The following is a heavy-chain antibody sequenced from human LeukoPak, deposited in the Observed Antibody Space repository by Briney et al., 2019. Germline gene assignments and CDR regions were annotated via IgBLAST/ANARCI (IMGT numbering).Heavy chain of an antibody. V-gene: IGHV1-2*02. CDR3: ARVGWVSGYDDEFDY. D-gene: IGHD5-12*01. CDR1: GYTFTGNY. Sequence: ASVKVSCKASGYTFTGNYMHWVRQAPGQGLEWMGWINPNSGGTNYAQKFQSRVTMTRDTSISTAYMELSRLRSDDTAVYYCARVGWVSGYDDEFDYWGQGTLVTVSS. J-gene: IGHJ4*02. CDR2: INPNSGGT.